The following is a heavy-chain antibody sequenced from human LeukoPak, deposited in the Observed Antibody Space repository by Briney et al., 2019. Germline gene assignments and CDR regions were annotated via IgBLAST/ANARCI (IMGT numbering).Heavy chain of an antibody. D-gene: IGHD5-12*01. CDR3: ARAISGYDYNFDY. Sequence: ASVKVSCKASGYTFTSYGISWVRQAPGQGLEWMGWISAYNGNTNYAQKFQGRVTMTRDTSISTAYMELSRLRSDDTAVYYYARAISGYDYNFDYWGQGTLVTVSS. CDR2: ISAYNGNT. J-gene: IGHJ4*02. V-gene: IGHV1-18*01. CDR1: GYTFTSYG.